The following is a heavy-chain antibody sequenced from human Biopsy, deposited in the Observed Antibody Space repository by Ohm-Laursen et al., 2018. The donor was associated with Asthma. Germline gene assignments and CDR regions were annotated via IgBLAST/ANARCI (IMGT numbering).Heavy chain of an antibody. J-gene: IGHJ4*02. D-gene: IGHD6-13*01. Sequence: SLRLSCAASGFTFSSYGMHWVRQAPGKGLEWVAIIWYDGSNKYYADSVKGRFTISRDNAKSTLYLEMNSLRAEDTAVYYCARGPAWQQLDNWGQGTLVTVSS. CDR1: GFTFSSYG. CDR2: IWYDGSNK. CDR3: ARGPAWQQLDN. V-gene: IGHV3-33*01.